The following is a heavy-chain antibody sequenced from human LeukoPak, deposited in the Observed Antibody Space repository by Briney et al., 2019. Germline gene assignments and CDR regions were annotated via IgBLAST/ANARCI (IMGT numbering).Heavy chain of an antibody. V-gene: IGHV3-49*03. CDR3: TRDLRGSSGFYYGFADS. Sequence: GGSLRLSCAASGFTFDDYAMSWFRQAPGKGLEWVAFIRSKPYGGTTEYAASVKGRFTISRDNSKSIAYLQMNSLKTEDTAVYFCTRDLRGSSGFYYGFADSWGQGTLVTVSS. J-gene: IGHJ4*02. D-gene: IGHD3-22*01. CDR1: GFTFDDYA. CDR2: IRSKPYGGTT.